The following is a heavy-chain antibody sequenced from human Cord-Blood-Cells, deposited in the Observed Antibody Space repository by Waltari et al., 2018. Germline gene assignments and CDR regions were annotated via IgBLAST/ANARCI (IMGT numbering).Heavy chain of an antibody. Sequence: QVQLQESGPGLVKPSETLSLTCTVSGGSISSYYWSWIRQPPGKGLEWIGYIYYSGSTNYNPSLKSRVTISVDTSKNQFSLKLSSVTAADTAVYYCARVTYGSGSYYNVGTWYFDLWGRGTLVTVSS. CDR3: ARVTYGSGSYYNVGTWYFDL. CDR2: IYYSGST. J-gene: IGHJ2*01. V-gene: IGHV4-59*01. D-gene: IGHD3-10*01. CDR1: GGSISSYY.